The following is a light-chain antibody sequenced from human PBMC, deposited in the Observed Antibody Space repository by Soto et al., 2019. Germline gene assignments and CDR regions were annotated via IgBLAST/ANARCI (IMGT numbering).Light chain of an antibody. CDR1: SSNVGSYKL. CDR3: CSSGGSPTYV. V-gene: IGLV2-23*02. Sequence: QSVLTQPASVSGSPGQSITISCTGTSSNVGSYKLVSWYQQHPGKAPKLMIFEVNKRPSGVSNRFSGSKSGNTAPLTISGLKVEDEADYYCCSSGGSPTYVFGTGTQLTVL. J-gene: IGLJ1*01. CDR2: EVN.